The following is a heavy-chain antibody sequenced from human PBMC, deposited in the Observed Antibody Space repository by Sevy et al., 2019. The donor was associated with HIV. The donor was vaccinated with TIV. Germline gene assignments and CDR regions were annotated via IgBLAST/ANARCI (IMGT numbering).Heavy chain of an antibody. CDR2: ISSSSTYI. Sequence: GGSLRLSCAASGFTFSSYSMNWVRQAPGKGLEWVASISSSSTYIYYADSVRGRFTISRDNAKNSLFLQVNSLRVEDTAVYYCARSTISAALDYWGQGTPVTVSS. D-gene: IGHD2-2*01. CDR1: GFTFSSYS. J-gene: IGHJ4*02. V-gene: IGHV3-21*01. CDR3: ARSTISAALDY.